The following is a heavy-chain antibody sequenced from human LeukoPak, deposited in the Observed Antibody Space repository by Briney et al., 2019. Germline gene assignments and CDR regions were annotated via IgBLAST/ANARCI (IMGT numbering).Heavy chain of an antibody. D-gene: IGHD3/OR15-3a*01. J-gene: IGHJ3*02. CDR1: GGSFSGYY. CDR2: INHSGST. V-gene: IGHV4-34*01. CDR3: ARRRTYAFDI. Sequence: PSETLSLTCAVYGGSFSGYYWSWIRQPPGKGLEWIGEINHSGSTNYNPSLKSRVTISVDTSKNQFSLKLSSVTAADTAVYYCARRRTYAFDIWGQGTMVAVSS.